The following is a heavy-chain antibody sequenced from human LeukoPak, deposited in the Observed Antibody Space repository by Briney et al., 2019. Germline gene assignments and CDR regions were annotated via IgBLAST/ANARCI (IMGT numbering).Heavy chain of an antibody. Sequence: ASVKVSCKASGGTFSNYAIIWVRQAPGQGLEWMGGITPIFGTANYQQKFQGRVTITADTSTNTAYMALSRLTSEDTATYYCARGSSDDTAMTTPFAYWGQGTLVVVSS. CDR1: GGTFSNYA. V-gene: IGHV1-69*06. J-gene: IGHJ4*02. CDR2: ITPIFGTA. D-gene: IGHD5-18*01. CDR3: ARGSSDDTAMTTPFAY.